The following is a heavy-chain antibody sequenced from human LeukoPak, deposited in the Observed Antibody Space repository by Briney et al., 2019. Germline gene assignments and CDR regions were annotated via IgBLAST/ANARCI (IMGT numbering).Heavy chain of an antibody. Sequence: GGSLRLSCAASGFTFSSYGMHWVRQAPGKGLEWVAVISYDGSNKYYADSVKGRFTISRDNSKNTLYLQMNSLRAEDTAVYYCARGPRSFTIFGVATVWGQGTLVTVSS. V-gene: IGHV3-30*03. CDR1: GFTFSSYG. CDR3: ARGPRSFTIFGVATV. CDR2: ISYDGSNK. J-gene: IGHJ4*02. D-gene: IGHD3-3*01.